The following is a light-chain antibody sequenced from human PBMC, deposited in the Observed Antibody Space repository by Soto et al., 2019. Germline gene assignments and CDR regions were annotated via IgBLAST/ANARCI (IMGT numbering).Light chain of an antibody. CDR2: DAS. J-gene: IGKJ5*01. V-gene: IGKV3-11*01. CDR1: QTVNRY. CDR3: QQRNGWPIT. Sequence: EIVLTQSPATLSSSPRERATLCCRTSQTVNRYLAWYQQKPGQAPRLLSYDASNRATGIPARFTGSGAGTDCTLTISRLEPEDFAVYDCQQRNGWPITFGQGTRLEI.